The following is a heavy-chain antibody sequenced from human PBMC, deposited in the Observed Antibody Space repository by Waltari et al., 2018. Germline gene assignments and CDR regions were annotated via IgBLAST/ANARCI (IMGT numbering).Heavy chain of an antibody. J-gene: IGHJ4*02. V-gene: IGHV4-39*01. Sequence: QLQLQESGPGLVKPSETLSLNCIVSGGSISSSSYRWGWIRQPPGKGLEWIGSIFDSWGTNYKPSLKSRVTISVDTSKHQFSLKRSSVTAADTAVYYCARRGPDCNNGFCFYDYWGQGTLVTVSS. CDR1: GGSISSSSYR. CDR2: IFDSWGT. D-gene: IGHD2-8*01. CDR3: ARRGPDCNNGFCFYDY.